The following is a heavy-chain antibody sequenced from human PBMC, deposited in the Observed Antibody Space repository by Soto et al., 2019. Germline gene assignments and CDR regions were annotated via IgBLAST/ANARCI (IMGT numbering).Heavy chain of an antibody. D-gene: IGHD6-13*01. V-gene: IGHV3-33*01. Sequence: QVQLVESGGGVVQPGRSLRLSCAASGFTFSSYGMHWVRQAPGKGLEWVAVIWYDGSNKYYADSVKGRFTISRDNSKNTLYLQMHSLRAEDTAVYYCAREVAAGINWFDPWGQGTLVTVSS. CDR1: GFTFSSYG. J-gene: IGHJ5*02. CDR2: IWYDGSNK. CDR3: AREVAAGINWFDP.